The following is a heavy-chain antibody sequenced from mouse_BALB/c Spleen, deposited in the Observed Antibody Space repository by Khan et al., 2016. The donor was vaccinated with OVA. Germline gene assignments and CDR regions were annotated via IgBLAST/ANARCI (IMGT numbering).Heavy chain of an antibody. CDR3: ARDRIDY. CDR1: GYTFTSYW. J-gene: IGHJ2*01. Sequence: QVQLQQSGAELAKPGASVKMSCKASGYTFTSYWMHWIKQRPGQGLEWIGYINPTSGYTDYNQKFKDKAILTADKSSSTTYMQLSSLTSDDSAVYYCARDRIDYWGQGTARTVSS. CDR2: INPTSGYT. V-gene: IGHV1-7*01.